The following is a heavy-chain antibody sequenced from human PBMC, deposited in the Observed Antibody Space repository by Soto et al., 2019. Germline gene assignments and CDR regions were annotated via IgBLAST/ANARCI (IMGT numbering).Heavy chain of an antibody. J-gene: IGHJ3*02. CDR2: MNPNSGNT. Sequence: ASVKVSCKASGYTFTSYDINWVRQATGQGLEWMGWMNPNSGNTGYAQKVQGRVTMTRDTSASTAYMELSSLRSEDTAVYFCARAVGWGLDALEIWGQGTVVTV. D-gene: IGHD7-27*01. CDR1: GYTFTSYD. CDR3: ARAVGWGLDALEI. V-gene: IGHV1-8*01.